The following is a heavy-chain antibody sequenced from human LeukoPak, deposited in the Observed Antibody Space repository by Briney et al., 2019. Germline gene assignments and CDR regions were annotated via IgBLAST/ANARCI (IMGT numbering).Heavy chain of an antibody. J-gene: IGHJ3*02. CDR2: INSDGSST. D-gene: IGHD3-9*01. Sequence: GGSLRLSCAASGFTFSSYWMHWVRQAPGKGLVWVSRINSDGSSTSYADSVKGRFTISRDNAKNTLYLQMNSLRAEDTAVYYCARVYRGLRYSDWSSVENDAFDIWGQGTMVTVSS. CDR3: ARVYRGLRYSDWSSVENDAFDI. CDR1: GFTFSSYW. V-gene: IGHV3-74*01.